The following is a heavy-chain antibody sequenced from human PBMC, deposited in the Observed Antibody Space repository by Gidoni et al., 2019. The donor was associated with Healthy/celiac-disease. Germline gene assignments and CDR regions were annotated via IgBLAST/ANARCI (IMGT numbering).Heavy chain of an antibody. CDR1: GWSFSRYY. V-gene: IGHV4-34*01. CDR3: ASGQKGSRPFVGRAYKPKKENWFDP. Sequence: QVQLQQWGAGLLKPSATMSSTCAVFGWSFSRYYWSWSRPPPGQGLEWIGELNQSGSTTSNPSLKSRVTISVDTSKNQFSLKLSSVTAADTAVYYCASGQKGSRPFVGRAYKPKKENWFDPWGHGTLVTVSS. CDR2: LNQSGST. J-gene: IGHJ5*02. D-gene: IGHD1-1*01.